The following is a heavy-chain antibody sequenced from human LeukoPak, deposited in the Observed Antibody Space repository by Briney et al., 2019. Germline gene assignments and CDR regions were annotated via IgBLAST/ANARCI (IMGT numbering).Heavy chain of an antibody. CDR1: GYTFTGYY. Sequence: GASVKVSCKASGYTFTGYYMHWVRQAPGQGLEWMGWINPNRGGTNYAQKFQGRVTMTRDTSISTAYMELSRLRSDDTAVYYCARDWGYCSSTSCYRRGYWFDPWGQGTLVTVSS. V-gene: IGHV1-2*02. CDR2: INPNRGGT. D-gene: IGHD2-2*01. CDR3: ARDWGYCSSTSCYRRGYWFDP. J-gene: IGHJ5*02.